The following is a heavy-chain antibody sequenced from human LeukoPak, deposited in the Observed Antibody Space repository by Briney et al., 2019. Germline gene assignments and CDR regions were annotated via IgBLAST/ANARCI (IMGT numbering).Heavy chain of an antibody. D-gene: IGHD3-22*01. J-gene: IGHJ4*02. Sequence: SETLSLTCTVSGGSISSSSYYWGWIRQPPGKGLEWIGSIYYSGSTYYNPSLKSRVTISVDTSKNQFSLKLSSVTAADTAVYYCARGRFTYDSSGYYLDYWGQGTLVTVSS. CDR3: ARGRFTYDSSGYYLDY. CDR2: IYYSGST. CDR1: GGSISSSSYY. V-gene: IGHV4-39*07.